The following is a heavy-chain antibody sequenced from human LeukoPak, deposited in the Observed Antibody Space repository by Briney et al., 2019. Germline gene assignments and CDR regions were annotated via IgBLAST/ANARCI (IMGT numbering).Heavy chain of an antibody. CDR2: IYSGGST. J-gene: IGHJ4*02. CDR3: AKDSPLYSSSWSNY. Sequence: GGSLRLSCAASGFTVSSNYMSWVRQAPGKGLEWVSVIYSGGSTYYADSVKGRFTISRDNSKNTLYLQMNSLRAEDTAVCYCAKDSPLYSSSWSNYWGQGTLVTVSS. D-gene: IGHD6-13*01. CDR1: GFTVSSNY. V-gene: IGHV3-53*01.